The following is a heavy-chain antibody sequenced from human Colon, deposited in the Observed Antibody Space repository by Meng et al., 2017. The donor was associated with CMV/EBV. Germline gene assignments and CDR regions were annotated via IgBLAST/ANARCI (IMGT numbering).Heavy chain of an antibody. J-gene: IGHJ3*02. Sequence: GGSLRLSCAASGFTFSRYWMTWVRQAPGKGLEWVANIKEDASQKYYVDSVKGRFTISRDNAKNSLYLQMNSLRAEDTAVYYCTRAYYYDSSGDYGPGALDIWGQGTMVTVSS. CDR3: TRAYYYDSSGDYGPGALDI. CDR1: GFTFSRYW. V-gene: IGHV3-7*01. CDR2: IKEDASQK. D-gene: IGHD3-22*01.